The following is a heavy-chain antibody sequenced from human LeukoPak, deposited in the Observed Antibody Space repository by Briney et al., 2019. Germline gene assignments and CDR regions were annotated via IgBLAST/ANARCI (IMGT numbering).Heavy chain of an antibody. V-gene: IGHV3-66*01. Sequence: GSLRLSCAASGFTVSSNYMSWVRQAPGKGLEWVSVIYSGGSTYYADSVKGRFTISRDNSKNTLYLQMNSLRAEDTAVYYCARDQGYDFWSGYYYYYGMDVWGQGTTVTVSS. CDR3: ARDQGYDFWSGYYYYYGMDV. D-gene: IGHD3-3*01. J-gene: IGHJ6*02. CDR2: IYSGGST. CDR1: GFTVSSNY.